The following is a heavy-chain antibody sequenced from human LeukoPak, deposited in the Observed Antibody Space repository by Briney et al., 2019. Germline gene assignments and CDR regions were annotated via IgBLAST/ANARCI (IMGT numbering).Heavy chain of an antibody. Sequence: GGSLRLSCAASGFTFSSYWMSWVRQAPGKGLEWVANIKQDGSEKYYVDSVKGRFTISRDNSKNTLYLQMNSLRAEDTAIYYCAKDLGYSYGYIDYWGQGTLVTVSS. D-gene: IGHD5-18*01. CDR2: IKQDGSEK. CDR3: AKDLGYSYGYIDY. CDR1: GFTFSSYW. J-gene: IGHJ4*02. V-gene: IGHV3-7*03.